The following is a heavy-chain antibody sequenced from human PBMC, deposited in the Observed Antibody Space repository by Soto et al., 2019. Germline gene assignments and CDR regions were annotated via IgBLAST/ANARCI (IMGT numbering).Heavy chain of an antibody. CDR2: MNPNSGNT. J-gene: IGHJ5*02. Sequence: QVQLVQSGAEVKKPGASVKVSCKASGDTFTSYEINWVRQATGQGLEWMGWMNPNSGNTGYAQKCQGRVTMTRNTSISTGYMELSSLRSEDTAVYYCARLGYCSGGSCRRGNWFDPWGQGTLVTVSS. V-gene: IGHV1-8*01. CDR3: ARLGYCSGGSCRRGNWFDP. CDR1: GDTFTSYE. D-gene: IGHD2-15*01.